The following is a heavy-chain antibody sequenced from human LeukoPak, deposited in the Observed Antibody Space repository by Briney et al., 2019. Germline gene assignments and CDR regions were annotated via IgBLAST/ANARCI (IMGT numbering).Heavy chain of an antibody. CDR2: ISAYNGNT. D-gene: IGHD6-13*01. J-gene: IGHJ4*02. Sequence: ASVKVSCKASGYTFTSYGISWVRQAPGQGLEWMGWISAYNGNTNYAQKFQGRVTMTTDTSTSTAYMELRSLKSDDTAEYYCARGITAAAFFDYWGQGALVTVSS. V-gene: IGHV1-18*01. CDR1: GYTFTSYG. CDR3: ARGITAAAFFDY.